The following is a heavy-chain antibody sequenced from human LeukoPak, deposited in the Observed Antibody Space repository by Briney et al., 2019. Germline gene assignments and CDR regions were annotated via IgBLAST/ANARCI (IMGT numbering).Heavy chain of an antibody. Sequence: SQTLSLTCAISGDSVSGSPAVWNWTRQSPSRGLEWLGRAYYRSKWYIDYAVSVKGRITITPDTSKNQFSQQLNSVTPEDTAVYYCARGAVRGGTNFDYWGQGTLVTVSS. V-gene: IGHV6-1*01. D-gene: IGHD3-10*01. CDR2: AYYRSKWYI. CDR3: ARGAVRGGTNFDY. CDR1: GDSVSGSPAV. J-gene: IGHJ4*02.